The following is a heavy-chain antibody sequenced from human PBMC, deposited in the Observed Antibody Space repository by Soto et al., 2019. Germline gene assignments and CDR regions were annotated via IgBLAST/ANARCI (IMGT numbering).Heavy chain of an antibody. J-gene: IGHJ4*02. V-gene: IGHV5-10-1*03. Sequence: EVQLVQSGAEVKKPGESLRISCKGSGYSFTSYWISWVRQMPGKGLEWMGRIDPSDSYTNYSPSFQGHVTISADKSISTAYLQWSSLKASDTAMYYCARQGGGSGYDLRYFDYWGQGTLVTVSS. D-gene: IGHD5-12*01. CDR3: ARQGGGSGYDLRYFDY. CDR2: IDPSDSYT. CDR1: GYSFTSYW.